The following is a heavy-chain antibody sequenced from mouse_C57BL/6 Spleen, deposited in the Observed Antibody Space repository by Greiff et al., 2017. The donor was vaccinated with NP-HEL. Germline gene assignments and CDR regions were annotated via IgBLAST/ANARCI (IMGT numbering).Heavy chain of an antibody. D-gene: IGHD4-1*01. CDR2: LYPGDGDT. V-gene: IGHV1-82*01. CDR3: ARLGGDWYFDV. J-gene: IGHJ1*03. CDR1: GYAFSSSW. Sequence: VKLQQSGPELVKPGASVKISCKASGYAFSSSWMNWVKQRPGKGLEWIGRLYPGDGDTNYNGKFKGKATLTVDKSSSTAYMQLSSLTSEDSAVYFCARLGGDWYFDVWGTGTTVTVSS.